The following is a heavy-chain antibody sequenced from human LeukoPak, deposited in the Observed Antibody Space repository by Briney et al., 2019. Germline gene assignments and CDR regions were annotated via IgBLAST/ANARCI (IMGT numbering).Heavy chain of an antibody. CDR1: GFTFSSYE. D-gene: IGHD3-10*01. CDR2: ISSSGSTI. J-gene: IGHJ6*03. V-gene: IGHV3-48*03. CDR3: ASTPREGSGNFYYMDV. Sequence: GGSLRLSCAASGFTFSSYEMNWVRQAPGKGLEWVSYISSSGSTIYYADSVKGRFTISRDNAKNSLYLQMNSLRAEDTAVYYCASTPREGSGNFYYMDVWRKGTTVTVSS.